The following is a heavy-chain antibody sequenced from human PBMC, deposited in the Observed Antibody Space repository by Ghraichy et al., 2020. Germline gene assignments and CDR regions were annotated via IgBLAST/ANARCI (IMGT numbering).Heavy chain of an antibody. V-gene: IGHV3-7*03. CDR2: IKQDETEK. CDR1: GFTFSSFW. Sequence: GGSLRLSCAASGFTFSSFWMHLVRQAPGKGLEWVANIKQDETEKYYVDSVKGRFTISRDNAKNSLYLQMNSLRAEDTAVYYCVSPGMVSGTTVPFAYWGQGTLVTVSS. J-gene: IGHJ4*02. CDR3: VSPGMVSGTTVPFAY. D-gene: IGHD1-7*01.